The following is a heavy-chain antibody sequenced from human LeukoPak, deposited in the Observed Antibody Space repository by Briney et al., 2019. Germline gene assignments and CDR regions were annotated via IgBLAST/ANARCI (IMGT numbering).Heavy chain of an antibody. CDR1: GFTFSSYS. J-gene: IGHJ4*02. Sequence: GGSLRLSCAASGFTFSSYSMNWVRQAPGKGLEWVSSISSSSSYIYYADSVKGRFTISRDNAKNSLYLQMNSLRAEDTAVYYCASDTIFGVVTSFDYWGQGTLVTVSS. CDR2: ISSSSSYI. CDR3: ASDTIFGVVTSFDY. V-gene: IGHV3-21*01. D-gene: IGHD3-3*01.